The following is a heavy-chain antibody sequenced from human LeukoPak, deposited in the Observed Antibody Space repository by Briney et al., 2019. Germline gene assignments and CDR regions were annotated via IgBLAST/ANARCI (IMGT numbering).Heavy chain of an antibody. Sequence: GASVKVSCKVSGYSLTELSMHWVRQAPGKGLDWMGGFDPEDGETVYAQKFQGRVTMTEDTSTDTAYMDLSSLRSEDTAVYYCAALQGPYSSSWYEPFDYWGQGTLVTVSS. CDR2: FDPEDGET. CDR3: AALQGPYSSSWYEPFDY. J-gene: IGHJ4*02. V-gene: IGHV1-24*01. CDR1: GYSLTELS. D-gene: IGHD6-13*01.